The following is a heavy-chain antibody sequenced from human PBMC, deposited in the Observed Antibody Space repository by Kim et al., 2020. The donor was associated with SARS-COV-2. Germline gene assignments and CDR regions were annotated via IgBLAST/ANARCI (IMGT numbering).Heavy chain of an antibody. V-gene: IGHV5-51*01. CDR2: IHPSNSDT. D-gene: IGHD5-12*01. J-gene: IGHJ4*02. Sequence: GESLKISCKTSGYNFGTHWIHWVRQMPGKALEWMGAIHPSNSDTNYSPSFQGQVTISVDRSIDTAHLQWSSLKASDTAIYYCARDLSWTFDYWGQGSHVTVSS. CDR1: GYNFGTHW. CDR3: ARDLSWTFDY.